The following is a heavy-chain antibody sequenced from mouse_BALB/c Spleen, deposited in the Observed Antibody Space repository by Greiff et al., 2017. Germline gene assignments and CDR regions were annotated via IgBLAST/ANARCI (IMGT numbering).Heavy chain of an antibody. CDR2: IYPGDGDT. Sequence: VHLVESGAELVRPGSSVKISCKASGYAFSSYWMNWVKQRPGQGLEWIGQIYPGDGDTNYNGKFKGKATLTADKSSSTAYMQLSSLTSEDSAVYFCARQYYGSSGYWGQGTTLTVSS. CDR1: GYAFSSYW. J-gene: IGHJ2*01. D-gene: IGHD1-1*01. CDR3: ARQYYGSSGY. V-gene: IGHV1-80*01.